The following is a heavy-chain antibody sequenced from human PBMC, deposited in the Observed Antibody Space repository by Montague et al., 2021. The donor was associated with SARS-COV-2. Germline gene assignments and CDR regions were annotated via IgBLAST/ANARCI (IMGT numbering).Heavy chain of an antibody. Sequence: SLRLSCAASGFTFSSYDMHWVRQATGKGLEWVSAIGTAGDTYYPGSVKGRFTISRENAKNSLYLQMNSLRAGDTAVYYCARGDSSGYYYLFDYWGQGTLVPASS. CDR3: ARGDSSGYYYLFDY. D-gene: IGHD3-22*01. CDR2: IGTAGDT. CDR1: GFTFSSYD. J-gene: IGHJ4*02. V-gene: IGHV3-13*04.